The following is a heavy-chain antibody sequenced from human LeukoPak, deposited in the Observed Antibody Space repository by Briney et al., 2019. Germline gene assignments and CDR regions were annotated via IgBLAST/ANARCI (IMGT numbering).Heavy chain of an antibody. Sequence: GGSLRLSCAASGFTFSSHAVTWVRQAPGKGLEWVSVISYGGTITYYADSVKGRFTISRDNAKNSLYLQMNSLRAEDTAVYYCARSRNFEYSSSSSYYYMDVWGKGTTVTVSS. J-gene: IGHJ6*03. CDR3: ARSRNFEYSSSSSYYYMDV. D-gene: IGHD6-6*01. CDR2: ISYGGTIT. CDR1: GFTFSSHA. V-gene: IGHV3-23*01.